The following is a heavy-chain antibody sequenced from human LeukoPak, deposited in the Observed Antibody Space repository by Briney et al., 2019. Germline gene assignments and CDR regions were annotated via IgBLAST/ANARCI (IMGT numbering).Heavy chain of an antibody. D-gene: IGHD3-10*01. CDR1: GGSLSGYY. CDR3: ARAKYGSGSYYNDY. CDR2: IYYSGRT. J-gene: IGHJ4*02. Sequence: PSGTLSVTRTVSGGSLSGYYWSWIRQPPGKGLERIGYIYYSGRTNYNPSLTSRVTISVDTSKNQFSLKLSSVTAADTAVYYCARAKYGSGSYYNDYWGQGTLVTVSS. V-gene: IGHV4-59*01.